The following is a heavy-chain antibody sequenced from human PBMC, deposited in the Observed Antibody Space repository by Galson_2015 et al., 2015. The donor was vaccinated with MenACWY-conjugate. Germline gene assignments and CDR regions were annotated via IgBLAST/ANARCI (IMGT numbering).Heavy chain of an antibody. Sequence: SLRLSCAASGFTFTGYEFNWVRQAPGTGLEWLSYISKGGSPIYYADSVKGRFTISRDNIKKSLFLEMNGLRAGDTGVYYCARVGTWIHQYFYYMGVWGKGTTVTVSS. CDR2: ISKGGSPI. CDR3: ARVGTWIHQYFYYMGV. D-gene: IGHD5-18*01. V-gene: IGHV3-48*03. J-gene: IGHJ6*03. CDR1: GFTFTGYE.